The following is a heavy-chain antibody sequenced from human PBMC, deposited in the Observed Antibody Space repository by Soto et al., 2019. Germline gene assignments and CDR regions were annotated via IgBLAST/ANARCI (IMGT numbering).Heavy chain of an antibody. CDR1: GGSVSSYD. Sequence: XTLSLTCTVSGGSVSSYDWSWIRQPPGKGLEWIGYIYYSGRTNYNPSLKSRVTISVDTYKNQFSLKMSSVTAADKAVYYCARHSSGSEPSDYWGQGTLGTVSS. J-gene: IGHJ4*02. V-gene: IGHV4-59*02. D-gene: IGHD6-19*01. CDR2: IYYSGRT. CDR3: ARHSSGSEPSDY.